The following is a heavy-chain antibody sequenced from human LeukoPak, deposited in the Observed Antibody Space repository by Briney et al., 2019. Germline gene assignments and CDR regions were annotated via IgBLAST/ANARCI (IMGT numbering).Heavy chain of an antibody. CDR2: IFPAESDT. Sequence: GESLKISCKDSGYTFTNYWIAWGRQTPGKGLGGMGIIFPAESDTRYSPSFQGQVTFSADKSINTAYLQWSSLRASDTAMYYCARHRTPNGYWDSFDMWGQGTMVTVSS. CDR3: ARHRTPNGYWDSFDM. D-gene: IGHD5-18*01. V-gene: IGHV5-51*01. CDR1: GYTFTNYW. J-gene: IGHJ3*02.